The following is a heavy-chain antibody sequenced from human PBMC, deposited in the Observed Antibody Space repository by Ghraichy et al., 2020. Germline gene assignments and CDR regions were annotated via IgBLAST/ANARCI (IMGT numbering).Heavy chain of an antibody. CDR1: GDSVSSNSAA. J-gene: IGHJ6*02. D-gene: IGHD6-19*01. Sequence: QTLSLTCAISGDSVSSNSAAWNWIRQSPSRGLEWLGRTYYRSKWYNDYAVSVKSRITINPDTSKNQFSLQLNSVTPEDTAVYYCARDKKEGEKQWLYDYYYYGMDVWGQGTTVTVSS. CDR3: ARDKKEGEKQWLYDYYYYGMDV. V-gene: IGHV6-1*01. CDR2: TYYRSKWYN.